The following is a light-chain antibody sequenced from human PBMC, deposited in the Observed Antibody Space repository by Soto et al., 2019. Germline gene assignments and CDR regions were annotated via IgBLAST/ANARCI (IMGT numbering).Light chain of an antibody. CDR1: SSDIGAYNY. J-gene: IGLJ2*01. Sequence: QSVLTQPASVSGSPGQSITISCTGTSSDIGAYNYVSWYQQHPGKAPKLIISEVTDRPSGVSDRFSGSSSGAERYLTISSLQSEDEADYYCQTWGTGIRVFGGGTKLTVL. CDR2: EVT. V-gene: IGLV2-14*01. CDR3: QTWGTGIRV.